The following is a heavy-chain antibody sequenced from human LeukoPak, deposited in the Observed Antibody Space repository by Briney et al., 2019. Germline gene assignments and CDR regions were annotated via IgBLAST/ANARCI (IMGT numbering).Heavy chain of an antibody. V-gene: IGHV3-23*01. CDR2: ISGSGGST. CDR1: GFTFSSYG. Sequence: GGSLRLSCAASGFTFSSYGMSWVRQAPGKGLEWVSCISGSGGSTYYAGSVKGRFTISRDSSKNTVYLQMNGLRAEDTAVYYCAKGGNSGRTYYYYYMDVWGKGTTVTVSS. CDR3: AKGGNSGRTYYYYYMDV. J-gene: IGHJ6*03. D-gene: IGHD6-19*01.